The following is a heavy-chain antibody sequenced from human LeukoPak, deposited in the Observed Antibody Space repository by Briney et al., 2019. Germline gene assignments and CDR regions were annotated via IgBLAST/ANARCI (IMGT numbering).Heavy chain of an antibody. V-gene: IGHV3-66*01. CDR3: ARAYYDSTPRLFDY. Sequence: GGSLRLSCAASGFTVSSNYMSWVRQAPGKGLEWVSVIYSCGSTYYADSVKGRFTISRDNSKNTLYLQMNSLRAEDTAVYYCARAYYDSTPRLFDYWGQGTLVTVSS. J-gene: IGHJ4*02. CDR1: GFTVSSNY. D-gene: IGHD3-22*01. CDR2: IYSCGST.